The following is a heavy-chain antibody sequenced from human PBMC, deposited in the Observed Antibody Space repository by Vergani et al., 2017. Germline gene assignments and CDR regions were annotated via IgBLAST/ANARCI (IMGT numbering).Heavy chain of an antibody. D-gene: IGHD7-27*01. CDR1: GGSISSYY. J-gene: IGHJ3*02. CDR3: ARGWGPRDAVDI. CDR2: IYYSGIT. Sequence: QVQLQESGPGLVKPSETLSLTCTVSGGSISSYYWSWIRQPPGKGLEWIGYIYYSGITNYNPSLKSRVTISVDTSKNQFSLKLSSVTAADTAVYYCARGWGPRDAVDIWGQGTMVTVSA. V-gene: IGHV4-59*01.